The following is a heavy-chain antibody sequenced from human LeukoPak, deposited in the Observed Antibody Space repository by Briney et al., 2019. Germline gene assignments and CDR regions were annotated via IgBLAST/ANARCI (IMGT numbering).Heavy chain of an antibody. Sequence: GSLRLSCAASGFPFSDYYMSWIRQAPGKGLEWVSYISDSGNTIYYADSVKGRFTISRDNSKNTLYLQMNSLRDEDTAVYYCARDGENYSSSWYDWFDPWGQGTLVTVSS. J-gene: IGHJ5*02. CDR1: GFPFSDYY. CDR2: ISDSGNTI. D-gene: IGHD6-13*01. CDR3: ARDGENYSSSWYDWFDP. V-gene: IGHV3-11*04.